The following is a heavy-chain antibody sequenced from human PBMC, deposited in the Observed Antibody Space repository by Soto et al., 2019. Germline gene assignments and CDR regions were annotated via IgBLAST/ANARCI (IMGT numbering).Heavy chain of an antibody. CDR1: GYTFTGYY. CDR3: ARPGGVYSSSWSPTGPFDY. CDR2: SNPNSGGT. Sequence: ASVEVSCQASGYTFTGYYMHWVRQAPGQGLEWLGWSNPNSGGTNYAQKCQVRVTMTRETPISTAYMELSRLRSDDTAVYYCARPGGVYSSSWSPTGPFDYWAQGTLVPVSS. V-gene: IGHV1-2*02. J-gene: IGHJ4*02. D-gene: IGHD6-13*01.